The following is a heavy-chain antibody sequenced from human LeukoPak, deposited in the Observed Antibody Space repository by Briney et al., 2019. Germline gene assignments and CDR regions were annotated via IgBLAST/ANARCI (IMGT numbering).Heavy chain of an antibody. CDR2: VNRDGSET. Sequence: SGGPLRLSCAASGFALSSHWMTWVRQVPGRGPEWVANVNRDGSETYYLDSVKGRFTTSKDNAKNSLYLQMNSLRAEDTALYHCARNNGMDVWGQGTTVIVSS. CDR3: ARNNGMDV. J-gene: IGHJ6*02. CDR1: GFALSSHW. V-gene: IGHV3-7*03.